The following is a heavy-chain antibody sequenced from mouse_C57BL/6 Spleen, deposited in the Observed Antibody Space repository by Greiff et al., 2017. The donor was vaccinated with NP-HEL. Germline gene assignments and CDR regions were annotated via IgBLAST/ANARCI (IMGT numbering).Heavy chain of an antibody. CDR3: EREGIITTVVATGDYFDY. D-gene: IGHD1-1*01. J-gene: IGHJ2*01. V-gene: IGHV1-9*01. CDR1: GYTFTGYW. CDR2: ILPGSGST. Sequence: VQLQQSGAELMKPGASVKLSCKATGYTFTGYWIEWVKQRPGHGLEWIGEILPGSGSTNYNEKFKGKATFTADTSSNTAYMQLSSLTTEDSAIYYCEREGIITTVVATGDYFDYWGQGTTLTVSS.